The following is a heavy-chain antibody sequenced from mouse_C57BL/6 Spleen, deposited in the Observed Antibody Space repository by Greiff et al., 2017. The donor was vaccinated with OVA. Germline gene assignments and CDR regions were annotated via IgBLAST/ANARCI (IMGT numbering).Heavy chain of an antibody. V-gene: IGHV2-5*01. D-gene: IGHD2-1*01. CDR3: AKLLDGNYVCAY. Sequence: QVQLQQSGPGLVQPSQSLSITCTVSGFSLTSYGVHWVRQSPGKGLEWLGVIWRGGSTDYNAAFMSRLSITKDNSTSQVFFKMNSLQADDTAIYYCAKLLDGNYVCAYWGQGTLVTVSA. CDR1: GFSLTSYG. J-gene: IGHJ3*01. CDR2: IWRGGST.